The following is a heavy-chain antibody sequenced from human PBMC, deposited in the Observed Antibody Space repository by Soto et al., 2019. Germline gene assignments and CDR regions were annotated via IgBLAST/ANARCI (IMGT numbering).Heavy chain of an antibody. CDR1: RFTFSSYG. CDR3: AKEGPYRSSSSGWFDP. CDR2: ISYDGSNK. D-gene: IGHD6-6*01. V-gene: IGHV3-30*18. Sequence: QVQLVESGGGVVQPGRSLRLSCAASRFTFSSYGMHWVHQAPGKGLEWVAVISYDGSNKYNAESVKGRFTISRDNSKNTLYLQMNSLRAEDTAVYYCAKEGPYRSSSSGWFDPWGQGTLVTVSS. J-gene: IGHJ5*02.